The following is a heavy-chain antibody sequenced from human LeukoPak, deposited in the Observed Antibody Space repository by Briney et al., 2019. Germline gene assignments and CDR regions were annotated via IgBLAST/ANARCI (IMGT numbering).Heavy chain of an antibody. V-gene: IGHV4-61*02. D-gene: IGHD1-26*01. CDR1: GASISSGSFY. Sequence: SQTLSLTCTVSGASISSGSFYWVWIRQSAGQGLEWIGRLYTSGSTKNNPSLQSRVTISSDSSKNQFSLNLTPVTAADTAVYYCASSGSFRFGYWGQGTLVTVSS. CDR2: LYTSGST. CDR3: ASSGSFRFGY. J-gene: IGHJ4*02.